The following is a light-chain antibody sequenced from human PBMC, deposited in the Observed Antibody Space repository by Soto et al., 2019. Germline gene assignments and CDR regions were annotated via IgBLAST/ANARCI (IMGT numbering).Light chain of an antibody. Sequence: AIQLTQSPSSLSASVGDRVTITCRASQDISSALAWYQQKPGKAPKLLIYDASSLESGVPSRFSGSGSGTDFTLTISSLQPEVFATYYCQQFNSYPLFTFGPGTKVDIK. CDR2: DAS. V-gene: IGKV1-13*02. CDR3: QQFNSYPLFT. CDR1: QDISSA. J-gene: IGKJ3*01.